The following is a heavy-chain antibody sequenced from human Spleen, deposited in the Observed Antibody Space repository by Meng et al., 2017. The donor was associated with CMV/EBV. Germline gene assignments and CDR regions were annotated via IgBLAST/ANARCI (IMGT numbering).Heavy chain of an antibody. J-gene: IGHJ6*02. V-gene: IGHV5-51*01. CDR3: ARHSYRTQMGYYGMDV. Sequence: KVSCKGSGYSFTSYWIGWVRQMPGKGLEWRGIIYPGDSDTRYSPSFQGQVTISADKSISTAYLQWSSLKASDTAMYYCARHSYRTQMGYYGMDVWGQGTRSPSP. CDR2: IYPGDSDT. D-gene: IGHD1-26*01. CDR1: GYSFTSYW.